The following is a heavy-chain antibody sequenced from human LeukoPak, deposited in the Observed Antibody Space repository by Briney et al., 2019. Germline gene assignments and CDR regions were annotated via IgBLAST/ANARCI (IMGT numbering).Heavy chain of an antibody. CDR1: GGSFSGYY. D-gene: IGHD5-12*01. J-gene: IGHJ6*02. Sequence: SETLSLTGAVYGGSFSGYYWSWIRQPPGKGLEWIGEINHSGSTNYNPSLKSRVTISVDTPNNQFSLKLSSVTAADTAVYYCARGNSGYDPSRMDVWGQGTTVTVSS. CDR2: INHSGST. V-gene: IGHV4-34*01. CDR3: ARGNSGYDPSRMDV.